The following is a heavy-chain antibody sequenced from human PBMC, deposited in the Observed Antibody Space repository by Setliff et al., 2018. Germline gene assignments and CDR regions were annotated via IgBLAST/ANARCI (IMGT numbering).Heavy chain of an antibody. CDR2: INHSGNT. CDR1: GGSMITNDYF. CDR3: VRTDYSDGRYSMDV. J-gene: IGHJ6*03. D-gene: IGHD6-19*01. Sequence: SETLSLTCTVSGGSMITNDYFWGWIRQPPGTGLEWIGEINHSGNTNYNPSLKSRVTISVDKSTNQFSLKLNSVTAADTAVYYCVRTDYSDGRYSMDVWGKGATVTVSS. V-gene: IGHV4-39*07.